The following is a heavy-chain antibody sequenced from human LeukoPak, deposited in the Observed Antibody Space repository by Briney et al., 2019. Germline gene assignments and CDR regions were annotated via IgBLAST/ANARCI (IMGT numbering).Heavy chain of an antibody. CDR3: ARAYGLPYYFDY. Sequence: PSETLSLTCTVSGGSISSYYWSWIRQPPGKGLEWIGYIYYSGSTNYNPSLKSRVTISVDTSKNQFSLKLSSVTAADTAVYYCARAYGLPYYFDYWGQGTLVTVSS. CDR2: IYYSGST. D-gene: IGHD3-10*01. J-gene: IGHJ4*02. V-gene: IGHV4-59*01. CDR1: GGSISSYY.